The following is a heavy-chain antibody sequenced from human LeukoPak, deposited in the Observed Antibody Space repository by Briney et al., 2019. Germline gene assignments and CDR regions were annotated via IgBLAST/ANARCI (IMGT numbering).Heavy chain of an antibody. CDR2: IRSKANSYAT. J-gene: IGHJ6*03. V-gene: IGHV3-73*01. Sequence: GGSLRLSCAASTFTFSGSAIHWVRQASGKRLEWVGRIRSKANSYATAYAASAKGRFTISRDDSKNTAYLQMNSLKTEDTAVYYCTRLKYYYYYMDVWGKGTTVTVSS. CDR3: TRLKYYYYYMDV. CDR1: TFTFSGSA.